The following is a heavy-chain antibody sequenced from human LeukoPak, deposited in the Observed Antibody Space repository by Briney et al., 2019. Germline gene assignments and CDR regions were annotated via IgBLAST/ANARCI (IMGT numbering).Heavy chain of an antibody. CDR1: GFSFRSYA. CDR2: ISGSGGST. V-gene: IGHV3-23*01. J-gene: IGHJ4*02. D-gene: IGHD3-10*01. CDR3: AKVDLGLDY. Sequence: GGSLRLSCAASGFSFRSYAMSWVRQAPGKGLEWVSGISGSGGSTYYADSVKGRFTSSRDNSKNTLYLQMNSLRAEDTAVYYCAKVDLGLDYWGPGTLVTVSS.